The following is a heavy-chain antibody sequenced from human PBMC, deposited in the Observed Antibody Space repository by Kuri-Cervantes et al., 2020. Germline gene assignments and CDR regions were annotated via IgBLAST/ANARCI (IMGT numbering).Heavy chain of an antibody. J-gene: IGHJ6*03. Sequence: GGSLRLSCAASGFTFSSYAMSWVRQAPGKGLEWVSAIGTAGDTYYPGSVKGRFTISRENAKNSLYLQMNSLRAGDTAVYYCARAEGGDLELRGEGYYMDVWGKGTTVTVSS. CDR2: IGTAGDT. V-gene: IGHV3-13*01. D-gene: IGHD1-7*01. CDR1: GFTFSSYA. CDR3: ARAEGGDLELRGEGYYMDV.